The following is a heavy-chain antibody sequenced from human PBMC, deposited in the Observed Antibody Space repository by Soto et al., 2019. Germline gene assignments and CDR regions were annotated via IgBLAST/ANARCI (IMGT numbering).Heavy chain of an antibody. CDR2: IIPIFGTT. J-gene: IGHJ3*02. CDR1: GGTFSNYA. V-gene: IGHV1-69*15. D-gene: IGHD3-10*01. CDR3: ARELPPAPGSFREDAVDI. Sequence: QVQLVQSGAELKKPGSSVKVSCQASGGTFSNYAISWVRQAPGQGLEWMGKIIPIFGTTNYAQNFRGRVTITADEYTTTAYMELRSLRSDETALYYCARELPPAPGSFREDAVDIWGQGTMITVSS.